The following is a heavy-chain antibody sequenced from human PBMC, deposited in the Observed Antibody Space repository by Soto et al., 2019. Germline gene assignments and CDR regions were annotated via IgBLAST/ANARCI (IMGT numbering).Heavy chain of an antibody. CDR1: GGTFSSYA. J-gene: IGHJ3*02. CDR3: ARGGRDGYIRSAFDI. CDR2: IIPIFGTA. D-gene: IGHD5-12*01. V-gene: IGHV1-69*13. Sequence: SVKVSCKASGGTFSSYAISWVRQAPGQGLEWMGGIIPIFGTANYAQKFRGRVMITADESTSTAYMELSSLRSEDTAVYYCARGGRDGYIRSAFDIWGQGTMVTVSS.